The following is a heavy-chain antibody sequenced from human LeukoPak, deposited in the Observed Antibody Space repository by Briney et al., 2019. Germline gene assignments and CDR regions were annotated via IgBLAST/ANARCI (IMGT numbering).Heavy chain of an antibody. Sequence: GESLKISCKGSGYSFTSCWIGWVRQMPGKGLEWMGVIYPYDSEIRYSPSFQGQVTISADKSISTAYLQWSSLKASDTAMYYCARPNWARRYFDYWGQGTLVTVSS. V-gene: IGHV5-51*01. CDR3: ARPNWARRYFDY. D-gene: IGHD7-27*01. J-gene: IGHJ4*02. CDR2: IYPYDSEI. CDR1: GYSFTSCW.